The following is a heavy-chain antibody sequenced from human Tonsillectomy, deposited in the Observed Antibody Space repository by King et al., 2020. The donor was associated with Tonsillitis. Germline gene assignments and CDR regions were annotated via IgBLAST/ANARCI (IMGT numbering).Heavy chain of an antibody. CDR1: GFSFRSYS. D-gene: IGHD3-22*01. CDR3: ARGDSSGYYYFDY. J-gene: IGHJ4*02. Sequence: LVESGGGLVKPGGSLSLSCAASGFSFRSYSINWVRQAPGKGLEWVSSISSSSNYIYYADSVMGRFTISRDNAKNSLYLQMNSLRAEDTAVYFCARGDSSGYYYFDYWGQGTLVTVSS. V-gene: IGHV3-21*01. CDR2: ISSSSNYI.